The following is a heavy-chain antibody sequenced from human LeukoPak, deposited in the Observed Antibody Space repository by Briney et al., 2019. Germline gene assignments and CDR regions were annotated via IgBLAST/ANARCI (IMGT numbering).Heavy chain of an antibody. D-gene: IGHD3-3*01. CDR3: ARESLAEWLLDY. J-gene: IGHJ4*02. V-gene: IGHV4-39*07. CDR2: IDYSGST. Sequence: PSETLSLTCTVSGGSISSSSYYWGWIRQPPGKGLEWIGNIDYSGSTYYNPSLKSRVTMSVDTSKNQFSLKLSSVTAADTAVYYCARESLAEWLLDYWGQGTLVTVSS. CDR1: GGSISSSSYY.